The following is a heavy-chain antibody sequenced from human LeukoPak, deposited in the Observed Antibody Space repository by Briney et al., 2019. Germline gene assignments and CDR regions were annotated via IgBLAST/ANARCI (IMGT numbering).Heavy chain of an antibody. D-gene: IGHD3-10*01. Sequence: GGSLRLSCAASGFTFSSYGMHWVRQAPGKGLEWVAVIWYDGSNKYYADSVKGRFTISRDDSKNTLYLQMNSLRAEDTAVYYCARDQSRPHYYGSGSYYPAQYYYYGMDVWGQGTTVTVSS. V-gene: IGHV3-33*01. CDR3: ARDQSRPHYYGSGSYYPAQYYYYGMDV. J-gene: IGHJ6*02. CDR1: GFTFSSYG. CDR2: IWYDGSNK.